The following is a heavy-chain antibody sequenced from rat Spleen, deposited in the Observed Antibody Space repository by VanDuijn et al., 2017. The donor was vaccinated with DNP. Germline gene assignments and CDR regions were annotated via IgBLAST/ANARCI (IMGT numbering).Heavy chain of an antibody. V-gene: IGHV5S23*01. Sequence: EVQLVESGGGLVQPGNSLKLSCAASGFTFSNYGMAWVRQAPKKGLEWVTTISTGGGSTYYPDSVKGRFTISRDNAKSTLYLQMDSLRSEDTATYYCATRSSHYWYFDFWGPGTMVTVSS. J-gene: IGHJ1*01. CDR1: GFTFSNYG. CDR2: ISTGGGST. CDR3: ATRSSHYWYFDF.